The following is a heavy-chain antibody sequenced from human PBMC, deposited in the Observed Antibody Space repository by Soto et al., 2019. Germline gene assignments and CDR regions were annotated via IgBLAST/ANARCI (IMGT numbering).Heavy chain of an antibody. D-gene: IGHD2-15*01. CDR3: AKIPTEGGNPADY. Sequence: GGSLRLSCAASGFTFSSYGMHWVRQAPGKGLEWVAVISYDGSNKYYADSVKGRFTISRDNSKNTLYLQMNSLRAEDTAVYYCAKIPTEGGNPADYWGQGTLVTVSS. V-gene: IGHV3-30*18. CDR1: GFTFSSYG. J-gene: IGHJ4*02. CDR2: ISYDGSNK.